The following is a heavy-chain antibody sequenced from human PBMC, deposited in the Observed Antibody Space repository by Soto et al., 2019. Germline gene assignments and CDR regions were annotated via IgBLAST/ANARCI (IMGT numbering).Heavy chain of an antibody. CDR2: IWYDGSNK. Sequence: QVQLVESGGGVVQPGRSLRLSCAASGFTFSSYGMHWVRQAPGKGLEWVAVIWYDGSNKYYADSVKGRFTISRDNSKNTLYLQMNSLRAEYTAVYYCARQSTVVTLDAFDIWGQGTMVTVSS. CDR3: ARQSTVVTLDAFDI. V-gene: IGHV3-33*01. D-gene: IGHD4-17*01. CDR1: GFTFSSYG. J-gene: IGHJ3*02.